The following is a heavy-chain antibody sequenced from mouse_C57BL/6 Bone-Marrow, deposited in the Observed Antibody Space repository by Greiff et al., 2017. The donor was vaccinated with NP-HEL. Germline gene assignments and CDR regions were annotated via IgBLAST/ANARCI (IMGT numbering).Heavy chain of an antibody. V-gene: IGHV14-2*01. CDR3: ARDYYGSYWYFDV. J-gene: IGHJ1*03. Sequence: EVKLQESGAELVKPGASVKLSCTASGFNIKDYYLHWVKQRTEQGLEWIGRIDPEDGETKYAPKFQGKATITADTSSNTAYLQLSILTSEDTAVHYCARDYYGSYWYFDVWGTGTTVTVSS. CDR1: GFNIKDYY. D-gene: IGHD1-1*01. CDR2: IDPEDGET.